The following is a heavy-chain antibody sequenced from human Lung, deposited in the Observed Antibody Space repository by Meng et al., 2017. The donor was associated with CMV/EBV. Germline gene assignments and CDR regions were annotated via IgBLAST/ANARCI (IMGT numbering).Heavy chain of an antibody. J-gene: IGHJ1*01. V-gene: IGHV3-23*01. CDR2: ISGSGGDI. CDR1: GFTFSSYA. CDR3: AKDWGQYQPLHSVADH. Sequence: GESLKISCTVAGFTFSSYAMSWVRQVPGKGLEWVSSISGSGGDIFYADSVKGRFTVSRDNFKNTLYLLMNSLRAEDSAVYFCAKDWGQYQPLHSVADHWGQGXLVTVSS. D-gene: IGHD2-2*01.